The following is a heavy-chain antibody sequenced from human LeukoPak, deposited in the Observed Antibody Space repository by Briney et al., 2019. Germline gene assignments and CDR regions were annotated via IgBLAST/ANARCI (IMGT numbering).Heavy chain of an antibody. CDR2: INPSGGIT. J-gene: IGHJ4*02. V-gene: IGHV1-46*01. Sequence: ASVKVSCKTSGYTFTSNFMHWVRQAPGQGLEWMGIINPSGGITSYAQKFQGRLTMTRDMSTSTVYMELSSLRSEDTAVYYCARVYCSSTSCYTNEPYDYWGQGTLVTVSS. CDR1: GYTFTSNF. D-gene: IGHD2-2*02. CDR3: ARVYCSSTSCYTNEPYDY.